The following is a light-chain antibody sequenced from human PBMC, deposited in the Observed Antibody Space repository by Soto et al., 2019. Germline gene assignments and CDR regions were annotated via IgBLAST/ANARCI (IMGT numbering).Light chain of an antibody. J-gene: IGKJ1*01. V-gene: IGKV3-20*01. CDR2: GAS. CDR1: QSVSSSY. CDR3: QQYGSSPWT. Sequence: EIVLTQSPGTLSLSQGEGATLSCRASQSVSSSYFAWYQQKPGQAPRLLIYGASSRATGIPDRFSGSGSGTDFTLTISRLEPEDFAAYYCQQYGSSPWTFGQGTKVETK.